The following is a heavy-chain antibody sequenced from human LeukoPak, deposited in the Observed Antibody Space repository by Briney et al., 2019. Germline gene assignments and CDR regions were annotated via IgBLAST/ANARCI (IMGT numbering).Heavy chain of an antibody. CDR3: AKWWGSYRSFDY. J-gene: IGHJ4*02. D-gene: IGHD3-16*02. CDR1: RFTLSNYA. V-gene: IGHV3-23*01. Sequence: GGSLRLSSAAPRFTLSNYAMTSGRQAPGGRLGWGSAISGSGGSKYYADSVRGRFTISRDKSKNTLYLQMNSLRAEDTAVYYCAKWWGSYRSFDYWGQGTLVTVSS. CDR2: ISGSGGSK.